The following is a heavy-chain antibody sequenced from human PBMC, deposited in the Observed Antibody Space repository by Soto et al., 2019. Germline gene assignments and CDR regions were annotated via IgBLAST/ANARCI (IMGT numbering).Heavy chain of an antibody. CDR3: ARDDGRAYCGGDCYS. CDR1: GGTFSSYT. J-gene: IGHJ4*02. Sequence: QVQLVQSGAEVKKPGSSVKVSCKASGGTFSSYTISWVRQAPGQGLEWMGRIIPILGIANYAQKFQGRVTITADKSTSTAYMELSSLRSEEKAVYYCARDDGRAYCGGDCYSWGQGTLVTVSS. V-gene: IGHV1-69*02. D-gene: IGHD2-21*02. CDR2: IIPILGIA.